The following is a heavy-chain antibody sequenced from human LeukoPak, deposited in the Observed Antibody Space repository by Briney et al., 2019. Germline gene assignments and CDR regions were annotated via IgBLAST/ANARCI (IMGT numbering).Heavy chain of an antibody. D-gene: IGHD3-22*01. Sequence: SETLSLTCTVSGGSISSYYWSWIRQPPGKGLEWIGYIYYSGSTNYNPSLKSRVTISVDTSKNQFSLKLSSVTAADTAVYYCARDPHYYDSSGPLDAFDIWGQGTMVTVSS. J-gene: IGHJ3*02. CDR2: IYYSGST. CDR1: GGSISSYY. CDR3: ARDPHYYDSSGPLDAFDI. V-gene: IGHV4-59*01.